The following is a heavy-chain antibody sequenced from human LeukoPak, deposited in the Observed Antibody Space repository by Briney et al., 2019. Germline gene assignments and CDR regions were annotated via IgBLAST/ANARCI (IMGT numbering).Heavy chain of an antibody. CDR1: GFTVSTNY. CDR2: IYSGGIT. D-gene: IGHD6-6*01. J-gene: IGHJ4*02. CDR3: ATGSVRSIAARKLYFDY. V-gene: IGHV3-53*01. Sequence: GGSLRLSCAASGFTVSTNYMSWVRQAPGKGLEWVSVIYSGGITYYADSVKGRFTISRDNSKNTLFLQMNSLRADDTAVYYCATGSVRSIAARKLYFDYWGQGTLVTVSS.